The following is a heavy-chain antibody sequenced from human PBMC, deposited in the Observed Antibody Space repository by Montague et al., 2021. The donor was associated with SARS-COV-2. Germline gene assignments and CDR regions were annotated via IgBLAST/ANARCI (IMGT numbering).Heavy chain of an antibody. J-gene: IGHJ6*03. CDR1: GTSFSGYY. D-gene: IGHD3-10*01. V-gene: IGHV4-34*01. CDR3: ARLRDGVVPSPILGVGPYYSYCYIDV. CDR2: INHGGST. Sequence: SQTLSLTCAVHGTSFSGYYWNWIRQPPGKGLEWIGEINHGGSTKYSPSLKSRLTISADTSKNQFSLKLTSVAAADTAVYYCARLRDGVVPSPILGVGPYYSYCYIDVWGRGTPVTVSS.